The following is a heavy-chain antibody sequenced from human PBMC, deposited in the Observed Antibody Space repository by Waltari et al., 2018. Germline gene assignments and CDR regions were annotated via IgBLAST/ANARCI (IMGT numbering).Heavy chain of an antibody. Sequence: QVQLVQSGTEVKIPGASVNVSCKASGYIFRRYGINWVRQAPGQGLEWLGWISAYNGNTNYAQKFQGRVTITADKSTSTAYMELSSLRSEDTAVYYCASLSRGEYYGMDVWGQGTTVTVSS. CDR1: GYIFRRYG. V-gene: IGHV1-18*01. J-gene: IGHJ6*02. D-gene: IGHD3-10*01. CDR2: ISAYNGNT. CDR3: ASLSRGEYYGMDV.